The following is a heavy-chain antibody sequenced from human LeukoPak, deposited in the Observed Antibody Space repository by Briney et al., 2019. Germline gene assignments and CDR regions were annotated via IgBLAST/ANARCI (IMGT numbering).Heavy chain of an antibody. CDR1: GYTFTSYD. D-gene: IGHD3-3*01. V-gene: IGHV1-8*01. J-gene: IGHJ6*03. Sequence: ASVKVSCKASGYTFTSYDINWVRQATGQGLEWMGWMNPNSGNTGYAQKFQGRVTMTRNTSISTAYMELSSLRSEDTAVYYCARESGYYDFWSGYYYHYMDVWGKGTTVTVSS. CDR3: ARESGYYDFWSGYYYHYMDV. CDR2: MNPNSGNT.